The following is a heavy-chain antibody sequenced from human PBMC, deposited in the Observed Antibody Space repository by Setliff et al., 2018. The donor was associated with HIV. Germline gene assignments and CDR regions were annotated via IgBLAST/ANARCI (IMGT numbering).Heavy chain of an antibody. CDR3: ARDSANGKTANLNYLDV. D-gene: IGHD2-8*01. CDR2: IYYTGST. V-gene: IGHV4-31*03. Sequence: NPSETLSLTCTVSGGSISSRGDYWSWVRQHPGKGLEWIGYIYYTGSTYSNPSLQSRVRISVDTSKNQFSLRLNSVTAADTAVYYCARDSANGKTANLNYLDVWGKGTTVTVSS. J-gene: IGHJ6*03. CDR1: GGSISSRGDY.